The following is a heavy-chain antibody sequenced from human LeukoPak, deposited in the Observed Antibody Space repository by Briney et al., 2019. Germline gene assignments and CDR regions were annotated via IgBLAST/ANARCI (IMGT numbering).Heavy chain of an antibody. CDR1: GGSISSYY. CDR2: IYYSGST. J-gene: IGHJ5*02. Sequence: SETLSLTCTVSGGSISSYYWSWVWQPPGKGLEGVGYIYYSGSTNYNPSLKSRVTISVDTSKNQFSLKLSSVTAADTAVYYCARGPSNWFDPWGQGTLVTVSS. V-gene: IGHV4-59*01. CDR3: ARGPSNWFDP.